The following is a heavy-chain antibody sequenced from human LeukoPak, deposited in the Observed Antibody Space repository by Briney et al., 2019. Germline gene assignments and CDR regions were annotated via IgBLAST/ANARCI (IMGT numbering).Heavy chain of an antibody. CDR3: AEDHGDYPYYWYYYYMDV. D-gene: IGHD4-17*01. CDR2: ISGSGGST. J-gene: IGHJ6*03. V-gene: IGHV3-23*01. CDR1: GFTFSSYA. Sequence: GGSLRLSCSASGFTFSSYAMSWVRQAPGKGLEWVSAISGSGGSTYYADSVKGRFTISRDNSKNTLYLQMNSLRAEDTAVYYCAEDHGDYPYYWYYYYMDVWGKGTTVTVSS.